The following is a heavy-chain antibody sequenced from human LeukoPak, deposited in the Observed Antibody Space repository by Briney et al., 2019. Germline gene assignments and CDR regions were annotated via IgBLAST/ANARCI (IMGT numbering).Heavy chain of an antibody. CDR1: GFTFSSYW. Sequence: RGSLRLSCAASGFTFSSYWMHWVRQAPGKVLVWVSRMNNDGSSTIYADSVKGRFTISRDNAKNTLYLQMNSLRAEDTAVYYCARADGSGWLTYWGQGTLVTVSS. CDR2: MNNDGSST. V-gene: IGHV3-74*01. CDR3: ARADGSGWLTY. D-gene: IGHD6-19*01. J-gene: IGHJ4*02.